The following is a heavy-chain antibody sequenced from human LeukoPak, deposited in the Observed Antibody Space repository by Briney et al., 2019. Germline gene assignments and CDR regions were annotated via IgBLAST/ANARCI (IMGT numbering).Heavy chain of an antibody. V-gene: IGHV3-53*01. CDR2: IYSGGST. CDR3: AMASKITLVRGDFDY. Sequence: GGSLRLSCAASGFIVSSNYMSWVRQAPGKGLEWVSVIYSGGSTYYADSVKGRFTISRDNSKNTLYLQMSSLRAEDTAVYYCAMASKITLVRGDFDYWGQGTLVTVSS. CDR1: GFIVSSNY. J-gene: IGHJ4*02. D-gene: IGHD3-10*01.